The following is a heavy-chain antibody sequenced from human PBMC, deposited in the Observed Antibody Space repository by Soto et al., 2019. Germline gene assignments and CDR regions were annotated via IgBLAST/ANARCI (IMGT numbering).Heavy chain of an antibody. CDR1: GYTFTSYC. CDR3: ARGQKLFQDGRFDY. Sequence: ASVKVSCKASGYTFTSYCMHWVRQALGQGLEWMGIINPSGGSTNYAQRFQGRVTMTTDTSTTTAYMELRSLRSDDTAVYYCARGQKLFQDGRFDYWGQGTLVTVSS. CDR2: INPSGGST. J-gene: IGHJ4*02. V-gene: IGHV1-46*01. D-gene: IGHD1-1*01.